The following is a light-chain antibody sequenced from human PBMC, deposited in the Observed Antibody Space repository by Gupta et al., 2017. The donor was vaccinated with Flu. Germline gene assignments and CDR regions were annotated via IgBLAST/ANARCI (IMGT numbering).Light chain of an antibody. Sequence: ATLSLSPGGRATRSCRARQSISSYLAWYQMKPGQAPRLLMYDASHRATGIPVRFSGSGSGTDFTLTISSLEPEDFSFYYCQHHSSRPIYTFGQGTEVEIK. CDR3: QHHSSRPIYT. V-gene: IGKV3-11*01. CDR2: DAS. CDR1: QSISSY. J-gene: IGKJ2*01.